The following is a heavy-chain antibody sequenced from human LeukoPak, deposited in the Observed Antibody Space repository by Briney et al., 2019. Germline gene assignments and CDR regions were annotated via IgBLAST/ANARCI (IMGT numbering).Heavy chain of an antibody. D-gene: IGHD2-2*01. Sequence: PGRSLGLSCAASGFTFDDYAMHWVRQAPGKGLEWVSGISWNSGSIGYADSVKGRFTISRDNAKNSLYLQMNSLRAEDTALYYCAKDIHLVPAAPYFDYWGQGTLVTVSS. V-gene: IGHV3-9*01. J-gene: IGHJ4*02. CDR2: ISWNSGSI. CDR1: GFTFDDYA. CDR3: AKDIHLVPAAPYFDY.